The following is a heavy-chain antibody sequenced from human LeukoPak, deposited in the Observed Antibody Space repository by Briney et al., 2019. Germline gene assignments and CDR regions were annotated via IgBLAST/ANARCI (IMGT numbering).Heavy chain of an antibody. V-gene: IGHV1-69*04. CDR3: ASGYCSGGSCYSGNFDY. CDR2: IIPILDIT. CDR1: GGTFSSYA. J-gene: IGHJ4*02. Sequence: SVTVSCKASGGTFSSYAISWVRQAPGQGLEWMGRIIPILDITNYTQKFQGRVTITADKSTSTAYMELSSLRSEDPAVYYCASGYCSGGSCYSGNFDYWGQGTLVTVSS. D-gene: IGHD2-15*01.